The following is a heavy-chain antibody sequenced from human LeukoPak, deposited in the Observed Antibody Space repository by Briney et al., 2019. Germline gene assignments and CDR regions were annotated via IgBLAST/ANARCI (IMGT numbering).Heavy chain of an antibody. D-gene: IGHD6-13*01. V-gene: IGHV4-59*01. CDR3: ARGGQAAGLDY. Sequence: PSETLSLTCTVSGGSISSYYWSWIRQPPGKGLEWIGYIYYSGSTNYNPSLKSRVTISVDTSKNQFSLKLSSVTAADTAVYYCARGGQAAGLDYWGQGTLVTVSS. J-gene: IGHJ4*02. CDR2: IYYSGST. CDR1: GGSISSYY.